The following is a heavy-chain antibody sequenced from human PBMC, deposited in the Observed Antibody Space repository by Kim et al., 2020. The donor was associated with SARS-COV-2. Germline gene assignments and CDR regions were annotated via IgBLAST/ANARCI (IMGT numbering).Heavy chain of an antibody. CDR3: ARQTPISSSWAYYYYGMDV. J-gene: IGHJ6*02. D-gene: IGHD6-13*01. CDR2: IYYSGST. Sequence: SETLSLTCTVSGGSISSSSYYWGWIRQPPGKGLEWIGSIYYSGSTYYNPSLKSRVTISVDTSKNQFSLKLSSVTAADTAVYYCARQTPISSSWAYYYYGMDVWGQGTTVTVSS. CDR1: GGSISSSSYY. V-gene: IGHV4-39*01.